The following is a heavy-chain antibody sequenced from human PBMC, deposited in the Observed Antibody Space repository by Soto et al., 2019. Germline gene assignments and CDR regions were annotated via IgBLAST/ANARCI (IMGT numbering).Heavy chain of an antibody. Sequence: SVKVFCKASGGTFSSYAISWVRQAPGQGLEWMGGIIPIFGTANYAQKFQGRVTITADESTSTAYMELSSLRSEDTAVYYCAREGSYDFWRAPPDSGYYFDYWGQGTLVTVSS. V-gene: IGHV1-69*13. CDR3: AREGSYDFWRAPPDSGYYFDY. J-gene: IGHJ4*02. CDR2: IIPIFGTA. D-gene: IGHD3-3*01. CDR1: GGTFSSYA.